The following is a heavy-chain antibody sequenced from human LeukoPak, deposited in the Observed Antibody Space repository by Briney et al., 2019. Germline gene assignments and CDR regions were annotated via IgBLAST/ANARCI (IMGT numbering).Heavy chain of an antibody. Sequence: GGSLRLSCAASGFTFSSYGMHWVRQAPGKGLEWVAVISYDGSNKYYADSVKGRFTISRDNSKNTLYLQMNSLRAEDTAVYYCARVKPRVYGGFDYWGQGTPVTVSS. CDR3: ARVKPRVYGGFDY. D-gene: IGHD4-23*01. CDR2: ISYDGSNK. CDR1: GFTFSSYG. V-gene: IGHV3-30*03. J-gene: IGHJ4*02.